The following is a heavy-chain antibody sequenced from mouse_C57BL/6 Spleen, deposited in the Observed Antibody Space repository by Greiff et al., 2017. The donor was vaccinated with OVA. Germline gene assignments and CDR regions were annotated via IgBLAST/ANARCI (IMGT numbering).Heavy chain of an antibody. D-gene: IGHD2-4*01. CDR1: GYAFSSYW. CDR2: IYPGDGDT. V-gene: IGHV1-80*01. J-gene: IGHJ4*01. CDR3: ARIYYDDYYAMDY. Sequence: LVESGASVKISCKASGYAFSSYWMNWVKQRPGKGLEWIGQIYPGDGDTNYNGKFKGKATLTADKSSSTAYMQLSSLTSEDSAVYFCARIYYDDYYAMDYWGQGTSVTVSS.